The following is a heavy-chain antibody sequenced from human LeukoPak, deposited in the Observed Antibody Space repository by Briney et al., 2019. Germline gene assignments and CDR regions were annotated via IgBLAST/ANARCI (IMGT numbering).Heavy chain of an antibody. CDR1: GFTFSSHA. D-gene: IGHD6-19*01. CDR3: ARDFGWYDKFGY. Sequence: GGSLRLSCEVSGFTFSSHAMHWVRQAPGKGLEWVAVIWYDGSNKNYADSVKGRFTISRDNSKNMVYLQLNSLRAEDTAVYYCARDFGWYDKFGYWGQGTLVTVSS. CDR2: IWYDGSNK. J-gene: IGHJ4*02. V-gene: IGHV3-33*01.